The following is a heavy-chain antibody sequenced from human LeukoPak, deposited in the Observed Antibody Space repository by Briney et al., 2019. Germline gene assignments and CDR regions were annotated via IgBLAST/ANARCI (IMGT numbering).Heavy chain of an antibody. CDR3: ATGTPFGYSSGWPTEKASDY. CDR1: GYTFTSYY. D-gene: IGHD6-19*01. CDR2: INPSGGST. J-gene: IGHJ4*02. V-gene: IGHV1-46*01. Sequence: GASVKVSCKASGYTFTSYYMHWVRQAPGQGLEWMGIINPSGGSTSYAQKFQGRVTMTRDMSTSTVYMELSSLRSEDTAVYYCATGTPFGYSSGWPTEKASDYWGQGTLVTVSS.